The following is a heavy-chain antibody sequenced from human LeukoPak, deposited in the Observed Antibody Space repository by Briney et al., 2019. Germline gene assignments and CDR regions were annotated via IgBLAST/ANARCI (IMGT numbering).Heavy chain of an antibody. V-gene: IGHV3-23*01. CDR1: GFTFSSYA. J-gene: IGHJ4*02. D-gene: IGHD6-19*01. CDR3: AKESVADPLFDY. Sequence: GGSLRLSCAASGFTFSSYAMSWVRRAPGKGLEWVSAISGSGSSTYYADSVKGRFTISRDNSKNTLYLQMNSLRAEDTAVYYCAKESVADPLFDYWGQGTLVTVSS. CDR2: ISGSGSST.